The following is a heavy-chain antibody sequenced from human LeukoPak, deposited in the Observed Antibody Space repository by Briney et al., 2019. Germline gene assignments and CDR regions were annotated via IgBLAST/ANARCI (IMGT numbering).Heavy chain of an antibody. J-gene: IGHJ4*02. V-gene: IGHV4-4*07. Sequence: SETLSLTCTVSGGSISSYYWSWNRQPAGKGLEWIGRIYTSGSTNYNPSLKSRVTMSVDTSKNQFSLKLSSVTAADTAVYYCARAQNYYDSSGYYYDPFDYWGQGTLVTVSS. CDR2: IYTSGST. CDR1: GGSISSYY. CDR3: ARAQNYYDSSGYYYDPFDY. D-gene: IGHD3-22*01.